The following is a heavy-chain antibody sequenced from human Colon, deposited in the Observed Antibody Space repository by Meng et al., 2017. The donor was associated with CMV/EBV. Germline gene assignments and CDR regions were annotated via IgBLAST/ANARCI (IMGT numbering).Heavy chain of an antibody. CDR3: ARDVPTMAMAGGIDY. CDR2: ISAYSGET. CDR1: GYTFISYG. V-gene: IGHV1-18*01. D-gene: IGHD6-19*01. J-gene: IGHJ4*02. Sequence: ASVKVSCKASGYTFISYGVSWVRLAPGQGLEWVGWISAYSGETIYAQKFQGRVTMTTDTSTSTAYMELRSLRSDDSAVYYCARDVPTMAMAGGIDYWGQGTLVTVSS.